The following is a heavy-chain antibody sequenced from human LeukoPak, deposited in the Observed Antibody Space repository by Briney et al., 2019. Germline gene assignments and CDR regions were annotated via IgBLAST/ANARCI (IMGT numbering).Heavy chain of an antibody. D-gene: IGHD1-1*01. V-gene: IGHV4-31*03. CDR2: IYYSGST. J-gene: IGHJ4*02. CDR3: ATGETGSTLGGY. CDR1: GGSIRSGAYY. Sequence: SQTLSLTCTVSGGSIRSGAYYWTWIRQHPGKGLEWIGYIYYSGSTYYNPSLKSRVTISVDTSKDLFSLKLSSVTAADTAVYYCATGETGSTLGGYWGQGTLVTVSS.